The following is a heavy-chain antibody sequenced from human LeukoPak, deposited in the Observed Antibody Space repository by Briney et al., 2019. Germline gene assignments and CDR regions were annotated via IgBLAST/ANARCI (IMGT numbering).Heavy chain of an antibody. V-gene: IGHV3-48*03. J-gene: IGHJ4*02. CDR2: ISSSGSTI. CDR1: GFTFSSYE. D-gene: IGHD6-6*01. Sequence: AGGSLRLSCAASGFTFSSYEMNWVRQAPGKGLEWVSYISSSGSTIYYADSVKGRFTISRDNSKNTLYLQMNSLRAEDTAVYYCAKTYSGSSGWGQGTLVTVSS. CDR3: AKTYSGSSG.